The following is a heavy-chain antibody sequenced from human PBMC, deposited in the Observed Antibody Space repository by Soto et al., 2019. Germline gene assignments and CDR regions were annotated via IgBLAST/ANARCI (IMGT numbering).Heavy chain of an antibody. J-gene: IGHJ6*02. CDR1: GFTFIDYY. CDR2: NSSSGSTI. CDR3: ASEYDYGDLNYYYYGMDV. V-gene: IGHV3-11*04. Sequence: GGPLRLSCAASGFTFIDYYMSWIRQATGKRSARVSYNSSSGSTIYYADSVKGRFTISRDNAKNSLYLQMNSLRDEDTAVYYCASEYDYGDLNYYYYGMDVWGQGTTVTVSS. D-gene: IGHD4-17*01.